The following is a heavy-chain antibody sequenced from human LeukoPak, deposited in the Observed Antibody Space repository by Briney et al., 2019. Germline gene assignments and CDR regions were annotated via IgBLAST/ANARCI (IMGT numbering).Heavy chain of an antibody. J-gene: IGHJ4*02. Sequence: SETLSLTCDVYGGSFSGYYWSWIRQPPGKGLEWIGEINHSGSTNYNPSLKSRVTISLDTSKNQFSLKLSSVTAADTAVYYCARLYGNFQNYYDYWGQGTLVTVSS. CDR1: GGSFSGYY. CDR2: INHSGST. V-gene: IGHV4-34*01. CDR3: ARLYGNFQNYYDY. D-gene: IGHD4-23*01.